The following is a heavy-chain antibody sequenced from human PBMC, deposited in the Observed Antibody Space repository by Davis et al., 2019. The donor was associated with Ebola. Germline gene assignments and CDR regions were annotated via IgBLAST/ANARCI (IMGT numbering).Heavy chain of an antibody. CDR3: ARGSGYSSGWSDY. Sequence: SLKISCAASGFTFDDYAMHWVRQAPGKGLEWVSGISWNSGSIGYADSVKGRFTISRDNSKNTLYLQMNSLRAEDTAVYYCARGSGYSSGWSDYWGQGTLVTVSS. CDR1: GFTFDDYA. V-gene: IGHV3-9*01. CDR2: ISWNSGSI. D-gene: IGHD6-19*01. J-gene: IGHJ4*02.